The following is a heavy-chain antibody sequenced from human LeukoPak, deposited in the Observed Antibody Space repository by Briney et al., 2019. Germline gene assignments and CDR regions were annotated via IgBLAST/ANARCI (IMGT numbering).Heavy chain of an antibody. D-gene: IGHD3-3*01. J-gene: IGHJ4*02. CDR3: ARDASTIFGVVIDTNFLGGDFDY. V-gene: IGHV7-4-1*02. Sequence: ASAKVSCKASGYTFTSYAMNWVRQAPGQGLEWMGWINTNTGNPTYAQGFTGRFVFSLDTSVSTAYLQISSLKAEDTAVYYCARDASTIFGVVIDTNFLGGDFDYWGQGTLVTVSS. CDR2: INTNTGNP. CDR1: GYTFTSYA.